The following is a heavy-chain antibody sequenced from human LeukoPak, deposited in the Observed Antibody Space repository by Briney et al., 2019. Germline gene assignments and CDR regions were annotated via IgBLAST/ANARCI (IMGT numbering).Heavy chain of an antibody. D-gene: IGHD3-10*01. Sequence: SETLSLTCTVSGGSVSGGSYYWSWIRQPPGKGLEWIGYIYYSGSTNYNPSLKSRVTISVDTSKNQFSLKLSSVTAADTAVYYCARDFHGSGNFDYWGQGTLVTVSS. J-gene: IGHJ4*02. V-gene: IGHV4-61*01. CDR2: IYYSGST. CDR3: ARDFHGSGNFDY. CDR1: GGSVSGGSYY.